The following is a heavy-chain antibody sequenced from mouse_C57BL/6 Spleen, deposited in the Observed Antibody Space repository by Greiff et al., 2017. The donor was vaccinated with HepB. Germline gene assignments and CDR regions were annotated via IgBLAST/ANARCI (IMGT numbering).Heavy chain of an antibody. CDR2: INYDGSST. D-gene: IGHD4-1*01. V-gene: IGHV5-16*01. J-gene: IGHJ1*03. CDR3: ARESWDVWYFDV. Sequence: DVKLVESEGGLVQPGSSMKLSCTASGFTFSDYYMAWVRQVPEKGLEWVANINYDGSSTYYLDSLKSRFIISRDNAKNILYLQMSSLKSEDTATYYCARESWDVWYFDVWGTGTTVTVSS. CDR1: GFTFSDYY.